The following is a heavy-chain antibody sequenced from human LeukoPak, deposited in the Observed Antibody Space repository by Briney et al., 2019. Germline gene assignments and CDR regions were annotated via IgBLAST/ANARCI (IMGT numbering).Heavy chain of an antibody. J-gene: IGHJ4*02. CDR3: AKSKYLGGSYDY. CDR2: ISWNSDMI. D-gene: IGHD3-10*01. CDR1: GFTFDDA. V-gene: IGHV3-9*03. Sequence: GGSLRLSCAASGFTFDDAMHWVRQAPGKGLEWVSGISWNSDMIGYADSVKGRFTISRDNAKNSLYLQMNSLRAEDMALYYCAKSKYLGGSYDYWGQGTLVTVSS.